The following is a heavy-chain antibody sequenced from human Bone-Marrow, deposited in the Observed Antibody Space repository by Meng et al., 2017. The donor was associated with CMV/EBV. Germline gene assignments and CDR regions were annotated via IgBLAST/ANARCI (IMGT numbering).Heavy chain of an antibody. J-gene: IGHJ3*02. CDR2: IYHSVST. Sequence: SETLSLTCTVSGYSISSGYYWGWIRQPPGKGLEWIGSIYHSVSTYYNPSLKSRVTISVDTSKNQFSLKLSSVTAADTAVYYCARDYPEDFWSALDAFEIWGQGTMVTVSS. D-gene: IGHD3-3*01. V-gene: IGHV4-38-2*02. CDR3: ARDYPEDFWSALDAFEI. CDR1: GYSISSGYY.